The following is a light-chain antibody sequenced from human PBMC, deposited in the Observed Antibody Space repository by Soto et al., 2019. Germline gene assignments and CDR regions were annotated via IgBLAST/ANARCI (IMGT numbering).Light chain of an antibody. V-gene: IGKV3-11*01. CDR1: QSVSSY. J-gene: IGKJ3*01. Sequence: EIVLTQSPATLSLSPGERATLSCRASQSVSSYLGWYQQKPGQAPRLLIYDASNRATGIPARFSGSGSGTDFSLTISSLEPEELALYYGQPRSNLFPFGPGAKVFIK. CDR3: QPRSNLFP. CDR2: DAS.